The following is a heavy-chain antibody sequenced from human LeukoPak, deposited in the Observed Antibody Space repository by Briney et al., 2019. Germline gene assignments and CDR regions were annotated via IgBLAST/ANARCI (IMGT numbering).Heavy chain of an antibody. CDR3: ARDRVSHFDY. J-gene: IGHJ4*02. D-gene: IGHD6-6*01. CDR1: GFTFSSYE. CDR2: ISSSDGTI. Sequence: GGSLRLSCAASGFTFSSYEMNWVRQAPGKGLEWVSYISSSDGTIYYADSVKGRFTISRDNAKNSLYLQMNSLRAEDTAVYYCARDRVSHFDYWGQGTLVTVSS. V-gene: IGHV3-48*03.